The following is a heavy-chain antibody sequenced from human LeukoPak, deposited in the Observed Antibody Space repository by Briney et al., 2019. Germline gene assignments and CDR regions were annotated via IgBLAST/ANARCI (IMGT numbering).Heavy chain of an antibody. Sequence: GGSLRLSSAASGFTVSSNYMSWVRQAPGKGLEWVSVIYSGGSTYYADSVKGRFTISRDNSKNTLYLQMNSLRAEDTAVYYCARDRRGRITMVRGGFDPWGQGTLVTVSS. D-gene: IGHD3-10*01. V-gene: IGHV3-66*01. CDR1: GFTVSSNY. J-gene: IGHJ5*02. CDR2: IYSGGST. CDR3: ARDRRGRITMVRGGFDP.